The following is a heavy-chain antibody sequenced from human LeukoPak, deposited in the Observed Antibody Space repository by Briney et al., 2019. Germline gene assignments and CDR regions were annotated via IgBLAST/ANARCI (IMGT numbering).Heavy chain of an antibody. V-gene: IGHV4-34*01. J-gene: IGHJ4*02. CDR3: ARDPGVSWGFDY. CDR1: GGSFSGYY. Sequence: ASETLSLTCAVYGGSFSGYYWSWIRQPPGKGLEWIGEINHSGSTNYNPSLKSRVTISVDTSKNQFSLKLSSVTAADTAVYYCARDPGVSWGFDYWGQGTLVTVSS. CDR2: INHSGST. D-gene: IGHD6-13*01.